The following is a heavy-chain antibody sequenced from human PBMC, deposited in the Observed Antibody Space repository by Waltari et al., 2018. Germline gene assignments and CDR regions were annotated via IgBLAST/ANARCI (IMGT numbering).Heavy chain of an antibody. D-gene: IGHD6-13*01. Sequence: QVQLQESGPGLVKPSETLSLTCAVSGYSISSGYYWGWIRQPQGKGLEWIGSIYHSGSTYYNPSLKSRVTISVDTSKNQFSLKLSSVTAADTAVYYCARDRGYSSSWGIEDYWGQGTLVTVSS. CDR1: GYSISSGYY. CDR2: IYHSGST. J-gene: IGHJ4*02. CDR3: ARDRGYSSSWGIEDY. V-gene: IGHV4-38-2*02.